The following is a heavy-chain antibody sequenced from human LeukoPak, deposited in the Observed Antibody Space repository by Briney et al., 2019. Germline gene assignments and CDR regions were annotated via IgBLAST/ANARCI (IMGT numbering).Heavy chain of an antibody. Sequence: GGSLRLSCAASGFTFSSYTMNWVRQAPGKGLEWVSSITRSSHFIYYADSMRGRFTISRDNAKNSLYLQMNSLRAEDTAVYYCARVRYDSSGYYSIFDYWGQGTLVTVSS. CDR2: ITRSSHFI. V-gene: IGHV3-21*01. D-gene: IGHD3-22*01. J-gene: IGHJ4*02. CDR3: ARVRYDSSGYYSIFDY. CDR1: GFTFSSYT.